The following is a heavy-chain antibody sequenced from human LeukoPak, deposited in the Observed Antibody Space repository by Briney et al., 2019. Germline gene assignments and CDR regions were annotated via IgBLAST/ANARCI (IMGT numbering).Heavy chain of an antibody. CDR3: AELGITMIGGV. V-gene: IGHV3-48*03. CDR2: ISSSGSTI. J-gene: IGHJ6*04. D-gene: IGHD3-10*02. CDR1: GFTFSSYE. Sequence: GGSLSLSYAASGFTFSSYEMNWVRPAPGKGLEWVSYISSSGSTIYHADSVKGRFTISRDNAKNSLYLQMNSLRAEDTAVYYCAELGITMIGGVWGKGTTVTISS.